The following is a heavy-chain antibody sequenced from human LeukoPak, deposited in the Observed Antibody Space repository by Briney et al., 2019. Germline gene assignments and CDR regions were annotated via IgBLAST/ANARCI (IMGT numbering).Heavy chain of an antibody. CDR1: GFTVRNNY. J-gene: IGHJ4*02. D-gene: IGHD2-15*01. CDR3: ARDVV. V-gene: IGHV3-53*05. Sequence: GGSLRLSCAASGFTVRNNYMSWVRQAPGKGLEWISVIYSGGGTSYADSVKGRFTISRDNSKNTLYLQMNSLSAEETAVYYCARDVVWGQGALVTVSS. CDR2: IYSGGGT.